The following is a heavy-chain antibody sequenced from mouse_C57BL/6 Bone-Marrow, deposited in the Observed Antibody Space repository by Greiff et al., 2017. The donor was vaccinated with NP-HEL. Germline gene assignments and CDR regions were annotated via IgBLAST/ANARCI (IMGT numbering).Heavy chain of an antibody. V-gene: IGHV1-64*01. J-gene: IGHJ4*01. CDR1: GYTFTSYW. CDR3: ARPLHLYAMDY. CDR2: IHPNSGST. Sequence: QVQLQQPGAELVKPGASVKLSCKASGYTFTSYWMHWVKQRPGQGLEWIGMIHPNSGSTNYNEKFKSKATLTVDKSSSTAYMQLSSLTSEDSAVYYCARPLHLYAMDYWGQGTAVTVSS.